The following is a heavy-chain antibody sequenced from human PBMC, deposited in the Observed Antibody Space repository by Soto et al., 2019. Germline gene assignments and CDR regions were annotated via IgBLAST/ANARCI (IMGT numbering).Heavy chain of an antibody. V-gene: IGHV1-2*02. CDR1: GYTFTGYY. J-gene: IGHJ5*02. Sequence: QVQLVQSGAEVKKPGASVKVSCKASGYTFTGYYMHWVRQAPGQGLEWMGWIYPNSGGTNYAQKFQGRVTMTRDTSISTAYMELSRLRSDDTAVYYCARDPDGIFGVVITGGWFDPWGQGTLVTVSS. D-gene: IGHD3-3*01. CDR3: ARDPDGIFGVVITGGWFDP. CDR2: IYPNSGGT.